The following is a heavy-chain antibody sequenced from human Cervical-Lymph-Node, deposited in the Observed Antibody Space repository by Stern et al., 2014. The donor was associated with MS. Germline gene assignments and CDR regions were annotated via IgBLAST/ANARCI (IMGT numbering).Heavy chain of an antibody. Sequence: QVQLVESGAAVKKPGASVRVSCKASGYTFTSYNMHWVRQAPGQGIEWMGIINPSGGSITYAQKFQGRVTMTRDTSTSTVYMELSSLRSEDTAVYYCARALLYYDSSPIHHWGQGTLVTVSA. CDR2: INPSGGSI. CDR3: ARALLYYDSSPIHH. CDR1: GYTFTSYN. V-gene: IGHV1-46*01. D-gene: IGHD3-22*01. J-gene: IGHJ1*01.